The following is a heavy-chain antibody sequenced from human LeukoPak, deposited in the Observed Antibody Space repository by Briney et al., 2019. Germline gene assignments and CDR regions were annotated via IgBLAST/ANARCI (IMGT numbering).Heavy chain of an antibody. D-gene: IGHD5-18*01. Sequence: GRSLRLSCAASGFTFSSYGMSWVRQAPGKGLEWVSAISGSGGNTYYADSVKGRFTISRDNSKNTLYLQMNSLRAGDTALYYCAKESLRGHSYGFDNWGQGTLVTVSS. CDR1: GFTFSSYG. V-gene: IGHV3-23*01. CDR2: ISGSGGNT. CDR3: AKESLRGHSYGFDN. J-gene: IGHJ4*02.